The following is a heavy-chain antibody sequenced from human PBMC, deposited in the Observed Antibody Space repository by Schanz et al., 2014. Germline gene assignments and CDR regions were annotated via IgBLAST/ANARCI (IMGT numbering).Heavy chain of an antibody. CDR2: ISAYNGNT. J-gene: IGHJ4*02. V-gene: IGHV1-18*01. CDR1: GYTFTSYG. CDR3: ARDAADFYDILTEEDY. D-gene: IGHD3-9*01. Sequence: QVQLVQSGAEVKKPGASVKVSCKASGYTFTSYGISWVRQAPGQGLEWMGWISAYNGNTKYPQKLQGRVTMTTDTSTSTAYMELRSLRSDDTAVYYCARDAADFYDILTEEDYWGQGTLFTVSS.